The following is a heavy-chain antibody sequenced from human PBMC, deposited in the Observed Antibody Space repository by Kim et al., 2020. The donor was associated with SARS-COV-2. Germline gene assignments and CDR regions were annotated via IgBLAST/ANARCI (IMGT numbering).Heavy chain of an antibody. D-gene: IGHD6-19*01. Sequence: GGSLRLSCAASGLTVTDNSMSWVRQAPGKGPECLLVIYSGGNMYYADSVKGRFTVSRDNFKNMLYLQMNSLRAEDTAMYYCARANIAMAGRYFDYWGQGSLVPVLS. J-gene: IGHJ4*02. CDR3: ARANIAMAGRYFDY. CDR2: IYSGGNM. V-gene: IGHV3-53*01. CDR1: GLTVTDNS.